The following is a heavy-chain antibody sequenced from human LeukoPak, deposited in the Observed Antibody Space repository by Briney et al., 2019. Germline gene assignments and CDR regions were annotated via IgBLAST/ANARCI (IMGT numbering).Heavy chain of an antibody. D-gene: IGHD3-10*01. CDR3: AHKGRGSGSYTM. J-gene: IGHJ4*02. Sequence: SGPTLVKPTQTLTLTCTFSGFSLSTTGVGVAWIRQPPGKALEWLAIHYWNNDKSYSPSLKNRLTITKDTSKNQVVLILTNMDPVDTATYYCAHKGRGSGSYTMWGQGTLVTVSS. CDR1: GFSLSTTGVG. V-gene: IGHV2-5*01. CDR2: HYWNNDK.